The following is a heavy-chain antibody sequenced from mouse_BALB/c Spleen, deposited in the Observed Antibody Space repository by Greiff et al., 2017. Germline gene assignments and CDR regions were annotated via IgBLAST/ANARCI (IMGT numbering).Heavy chain of an antibody. D-gene: IGHD2-4*01. CDR2: ISSGGSYT. V-gene: IGHV5-6*01. CDR1: GFTFSSYG. Sequence: DVQLVESGGDLVKPGGSLKLSCAASGFTFSSYGMSWVRQTPDKRLEWVATISSGGSYTYYPDSVKGRFTISRDNAKNTLYLQMSSLKSEDTAMYYCAIHGLPRGWYFDVWGAGTTVTVSS. J-gene: IGHJ1*01. CDR3: AIHGLPRGWYFDV.